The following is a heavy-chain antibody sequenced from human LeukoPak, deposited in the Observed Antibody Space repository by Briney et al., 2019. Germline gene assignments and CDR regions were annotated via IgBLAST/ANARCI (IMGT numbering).Heavy chain of an antibody. D-gene: IGHD3-10*01. CDR3: ARGYYGSRYYYGMDV. Sequence: GGSLRLSCAASGFTFSSYSMNWVRQAPGKGLEWVSSISSSSSYIYYADSVKGRFTISRDNAKNSLYLQMNSLRAEDTAVYYCARGYYGSRYYYGMDVWGQGTTVTVSS. J-gene: IGHJ6*02. V-gene: IGHV3-21*01. CDR2: ISSSSSYI. CDR1: GFTFSSYS.